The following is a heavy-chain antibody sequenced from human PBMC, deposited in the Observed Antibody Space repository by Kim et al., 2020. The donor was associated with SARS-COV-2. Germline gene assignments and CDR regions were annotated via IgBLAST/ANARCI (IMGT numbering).Heavy chain of an antibody. CDR1: GFTLSNDA. V-gene: IGHV3-23*01. CDR2: ISGSGGST. J-gene: IGHJ4*02. D-gene: IGHD3-3*01. CDR3: ARGPFYYFDY. Sequence: GGSLRLSCATSGFTLSNDAMNWVRQAPGKGLEWVSVISGSGGSTSYADSVKGRFTVSRDNSKNTLYLQMNSLRAEDTAVYYCARGPFYYFDYWGQGTLVTVSS.